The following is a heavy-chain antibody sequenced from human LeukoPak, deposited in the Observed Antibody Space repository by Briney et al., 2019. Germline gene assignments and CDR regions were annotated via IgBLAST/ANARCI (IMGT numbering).Heavy chain of an antibody. V-gene: IGHV3-7*01. J-gene: IGHJ4*02. D-gene: IGHD1-26*01. CDR1: GFSFSNYW. CDR2: IKQDGSEI. CDR3: ARPSLNTGSYFDY. Sequence: GGSLRLSCEASGFSFSNYWMSWVRLAPGKGLEWVANIKQDGSEIYYVDSVRGRFTISRDNAKNSLYLQMNSLRAEDTAVYYCARPSLNTGSYFDYWGQGILVSVSS.